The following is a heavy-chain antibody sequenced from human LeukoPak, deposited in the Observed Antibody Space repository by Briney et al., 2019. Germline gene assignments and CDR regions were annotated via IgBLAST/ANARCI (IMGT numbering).Heavy chain of an antibody. CDR2: IRYDGSNK. Sequence: PGGSLRLSCAASGFTFSSYGMHWVRQAPGKGLEWVAFIRYDGSNKYYADSVKGRFTISRDNSKNTLYLQMNSLRAEDTAVYYCAKDATVLLWFGELSYYYYYMDVWGKGTTVTISS. D-gene: IGHD3-10*01. CDR1: GFTFSSYG. V-gene: IGHV3-30*02. CDR3: AKDATVLLWFGELSYYYYYMDV. J-gene: IGHJ6*03.